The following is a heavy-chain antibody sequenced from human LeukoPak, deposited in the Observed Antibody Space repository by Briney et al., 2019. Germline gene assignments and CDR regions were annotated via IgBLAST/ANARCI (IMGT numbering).Heavy chain of an antibody. CDR2: IYYSGST. V-gene: IGHV4-59*01. D-gene: IGHD2-15*01. Sequence: SETLSLTCTVSGGSISSDYWSWIRQPPGKGLEWIGYIYYSGSTNYNPSLKSRVTISVDTFKNQFSLKLSSVTAADTAVYYCARGSSLVVVAAIHDAFDIWGQGTMVTVSS. CDR3: ARGSSLVVVAAIHDAFDI. CDR1: GGSISSDY. J-gene: IGHJ3*02.